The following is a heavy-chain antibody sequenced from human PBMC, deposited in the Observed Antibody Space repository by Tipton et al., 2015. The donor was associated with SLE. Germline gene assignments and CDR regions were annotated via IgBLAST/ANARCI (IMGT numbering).Heavy chain of an antibody. CDR3: ARQRLRLLSPLDA. CDR1: GYSISTSDSNW. V-gene: IGHV4-28*01. CDR2: INHGGST. D-gene: IGHD3-10*01. Sequence: GLVKPSDTLSLTCAVSGYSISTSDSNWWGWIRQPPGKGLEWIGEINHGGSTNYNPSLKSRVTISVDTSKNHFSLELTSVTAADTAVYYCARQRLRLLSPLDAWGQGTSVTVSS. J-gene: IGHJ6*02.